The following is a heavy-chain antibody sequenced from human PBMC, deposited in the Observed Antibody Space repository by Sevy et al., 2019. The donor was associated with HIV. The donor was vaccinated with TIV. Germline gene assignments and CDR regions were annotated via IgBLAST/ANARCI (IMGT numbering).Heavy chain of an antibody. J-gene: IGHJ5*02. CDR3: ARETDNSARWLDP. D-gene: IGHD4-4*01. Sequence: GGSLRLSWAASGFTFNFHGMHWVRQAPGKGLEGLAFIWHDGSNKYMANSVKGRFTISRDNSKNTLFLQMNSLTVEDTAVYYCARETDNSARWLDPWGQGTLVTVSS. CDR1: GFTFNFHG. V-gene: IGHV3-30*02. CDR2: IWHDGSNK.